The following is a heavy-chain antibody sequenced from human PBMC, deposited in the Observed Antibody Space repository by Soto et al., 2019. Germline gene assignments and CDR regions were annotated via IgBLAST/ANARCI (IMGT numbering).Heavy chain of an antibody. D-gene: IGHD1-26*01. J-gene: IGHJ4*02. CDR3: ARDRWDSAAGINFDY. Sequence: ASVKVSCKASGYTFTSYGISWVRQAPGQGLEWMGWISAYNGNTNYAQKLQGRVTMTTDTSTSTAYMELRSLRSDDTAVYYCARDRWDSAAGINFDYWGQGTLVTVSS. CDR2: ISAYNGNT. V-gene: IGHV1-18*04. CDR1: GYTFTSYG.